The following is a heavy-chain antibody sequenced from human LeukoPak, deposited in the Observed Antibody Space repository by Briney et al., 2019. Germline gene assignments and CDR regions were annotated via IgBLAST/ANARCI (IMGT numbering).Heavy chain of an antibody. D-gene: IGHD3-9*01. CDR2: IYYSGNT. CDR3: ARGNFDWLMAPAGFDY. CDR1: GGSIRSYY. V-gene: IGHV4-59*01. J-gene: IGHJ4*02. Sequence: SETLSLTCTVSGGSIRSYYWSWIRQPPGKGLEWIGYIYYSGNTNYNPSLKSRVTISVDTSKNQFSLKLSSVTAADTAVYYCARGNFDWLMAPAGFDYWGQGTLVTVSS.